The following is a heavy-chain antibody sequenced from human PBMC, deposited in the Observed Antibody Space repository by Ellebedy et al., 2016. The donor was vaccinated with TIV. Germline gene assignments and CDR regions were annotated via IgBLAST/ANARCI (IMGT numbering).Heavy chain of an antibody. J-gene: IGHJ4*02. D-gene: IGHD1-26*01. CDR3: ARDPPSSGSRTWG. CDR2: IYSGGDT. Sequence: GESLKISXAASGFTFSTYGMTWVRQAPGKGLEWVSLIYSGGDTFYADSVKGRFTISRDNSKNMLFLQMDSLRAEDTAIYYCARDPPSSGSRTWGWGQGTLVTVSS. CDR1: GFTFSTYG. V-gene: IGHV3-66*01.